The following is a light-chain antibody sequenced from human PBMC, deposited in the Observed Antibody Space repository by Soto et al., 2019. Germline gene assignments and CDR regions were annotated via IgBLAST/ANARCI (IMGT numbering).Light chain of an antibody. V-gene: IGLV2-14*01. CDR2: DVS. Sequence: QSALTQPASVSGSPGQSITISCTGTSSDVGGYSYVSWYQQHPGKAPKLMIYDVSNRPSGVSNRFSDSKSGNTASLTISGLQAEDEADYYCSSYSTSSVVFGGGTKLTVL. CDR3: SSYSTSSVV. CDR1: SSDVGGYSY. J-gene: IGLJ3*02.